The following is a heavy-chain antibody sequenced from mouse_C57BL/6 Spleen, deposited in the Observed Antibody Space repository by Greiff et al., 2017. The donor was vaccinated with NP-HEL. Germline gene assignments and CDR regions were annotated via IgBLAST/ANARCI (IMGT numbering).Heavy chain of an antibody. CDR2: INPSTGGT. V-gene: IGHV1-42*01. CDR3: AGYYGSRGFDV. CDR1: GYSFTGYY. Sequence: VQLQQSGPELVKPGASVKISCKASGYSFTGYYMNWVKQSPEKSLEWIGEINPSTGGTTYNQKFKAKATLTVDKSSSTAYMQLKSLTSEDSAVYYCAGYYGSRGFDVWGTGTTVTVSS. D-gene: IGHD1-1*01. J-gene: IGHJ1*03.